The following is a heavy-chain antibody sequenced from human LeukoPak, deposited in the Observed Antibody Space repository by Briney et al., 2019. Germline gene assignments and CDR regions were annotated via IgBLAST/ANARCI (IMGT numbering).Heavy chain of an antibody. CDR3: ARGYQWLRFDPMLDY. V-gene: IGHV3-30-3*01. D-gene: IGHD5-12*01. J-gene: IGHJ4*02. CDR1: GFTFSSYT. Sequence: GGSLRLSCAASGFTFSSYTMNWVRQAPGKGLEWVAVISHEGVNKYYADSVKGRFTISRDNSRNTLYLQMNSLRPKDTAVYYCARGYQWLRFDPMLDYWGQGTLVTVSS. CDR2: ISHEGVNK.